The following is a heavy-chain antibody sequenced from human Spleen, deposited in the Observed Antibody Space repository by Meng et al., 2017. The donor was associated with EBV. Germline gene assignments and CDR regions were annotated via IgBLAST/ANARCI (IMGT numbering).Heavy chain of an antibody. J-gene: IGHJ4*02. CDR1: GGSFSGYY. Sequence: QVQLQQWGADPLKLSGTLSFPCAVYGGSFSGYYWTWIRQPQGKGLEWIGEINHSGSTNYNPSLKSRVTISVDTSKNQFSLNLISVTAADTAVYYCASAPPGLPHDSWGQGTLVTVSS. D-gene: IGHD5-12*01. V-gene: IGHV4-34*01. CDR3: ASAPPGLPHDS. CDR2: INHSGST.